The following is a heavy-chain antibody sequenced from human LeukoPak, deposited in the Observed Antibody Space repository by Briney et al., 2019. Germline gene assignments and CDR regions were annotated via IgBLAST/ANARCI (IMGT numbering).Heavy chain of an antibody. CDR3: ARDYSGYGGYD. V-gene: IGHV3-53*01. J-gene: IGHJ4*02. CDR2: LYSGGNT. Sequence: GGSLRLSCAASGFTVSSNYMNWVRQAPGKGLEWVSVLYSGGNTYYADSVRGRFAISRDNSKNTLYLQMNSLRAEDTAVYYCARDYSGYGGYDWGQGTLVTVSS. CDR1: GFTVSSNY. D-gene: IGHD5-12*01.